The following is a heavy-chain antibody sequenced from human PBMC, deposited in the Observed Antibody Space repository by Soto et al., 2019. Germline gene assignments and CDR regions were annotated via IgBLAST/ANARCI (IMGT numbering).Heavy chain of an antibody. CDR3: ARGGSKIDY. Sequence: SETLSLTCTVSGGSISNYYWSWIRQPPGKRLEWIGYISYSGSTDYDPSLKSRVTISVDTSKNQFSLKLSSVTAADTAVYYCARGGSKIDYWGQGTLVTVSS. CDR1: GGSISNYY. V-gene: IGHV4-59*01. J-gene: IGHJ4*02. CDR2: ISYSGST.